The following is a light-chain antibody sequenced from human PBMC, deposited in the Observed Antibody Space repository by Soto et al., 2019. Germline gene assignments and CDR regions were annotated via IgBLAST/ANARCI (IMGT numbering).Light chain of an antibody. CDR2: DAS. V-gene: IGKV3D-20*01. J-gene: IGKJ1*01. CDR1: QSVSSSC. CDR3: QQYGSSPWT. Sequence: EVELTQSPVTLSLSPGERATLSCRASQSVSSSCLAWYQQKPGPAPRLLIYDASIRATGIPDRFSGSGSGTDFTLTISRLEPEDFAVYYCQQYGSSPWTFGQGTKV.